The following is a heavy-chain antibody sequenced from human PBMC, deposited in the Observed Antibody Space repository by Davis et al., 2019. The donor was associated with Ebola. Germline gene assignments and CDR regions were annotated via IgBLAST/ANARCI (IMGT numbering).Heavy chain of an antibody. CDR1: GYSFTTYW. V-gene: IGHV5-10-1*01. Sequence: GESLKISCKASGYSFTTYWIVWVRQMPGKGLEWMGRIDPSDSYTNYSPSFQGHVTISADKSISTAYLQWSSLKASDTAMYYCARRSQYSGYDQLDYWGQGTLVTVSS. J-gene: IGHJ4*02. CDR3: ARRSQYSGYDQLDY. D-gene: IGHD5-12*01. CDR2: IDPSDSYT.